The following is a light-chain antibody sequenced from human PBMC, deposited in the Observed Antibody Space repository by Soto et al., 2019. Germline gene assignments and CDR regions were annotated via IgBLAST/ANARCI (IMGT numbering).Light chain of an antibody. V-gene: IGKV2-30*02. J-gene: IGKJ1*01. Sequence: DVVMTQSPLSLSVIFGQPASISCRSSRSLVHTNGNTYLNWFQQRPGQSPRRLIYMVSNRDSGVPDRFSGSGSGTDFTLKISRVEADDVGVYFCMQAIHWPWTFGQGTKVDVK. CDR3: MQAIHWPWT. CDR1: RSLVHTNGNTY. CDR2: MVS.